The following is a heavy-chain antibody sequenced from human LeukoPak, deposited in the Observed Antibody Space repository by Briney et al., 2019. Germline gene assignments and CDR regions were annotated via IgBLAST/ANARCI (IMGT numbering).Heavy chain of an antibody. D-gene: IGHD3-9*01. CDR1: GSXFSTYS. Sequence: GSLRLSCAASGSXFSTYSMNXVRQAPGMXLEWVSVITSSGGSTAYADSVRGRFTISRDNSKNTLYMQMNSLRAEDTAVYYCVTESTGTLDYWGQGILVTVSS. V-gene: IGHV3-23*01. J-gene: IGHJ4*02. CDR2: ITSSGGST. CDR3: VTESTGTLDY.